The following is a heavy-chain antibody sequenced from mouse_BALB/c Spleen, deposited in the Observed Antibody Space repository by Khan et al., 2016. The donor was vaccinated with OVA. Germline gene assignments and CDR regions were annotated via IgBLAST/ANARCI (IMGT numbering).Heavy chain of an antibody. CDR1: GYTFTTYW. Sequence: VQLQESGAELAKPGASVKMSCKASGYTFTTYWMHWVKQRPGQGLEWIGYINPTSGYTNYNEKFQDRATLSADRSSSTAYMQLSSLTSEDSAVYDCTRDRIDDWGQGTTLTVSS. J-gene: IGHJ2*01. CDR2: INPTSGYT. CDR3: TRDRIDD. V-gene: IGHV1-7*01.